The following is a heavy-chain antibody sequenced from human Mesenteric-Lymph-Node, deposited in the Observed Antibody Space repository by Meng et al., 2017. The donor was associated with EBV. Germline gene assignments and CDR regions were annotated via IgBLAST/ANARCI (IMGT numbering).Heavy chain of an antibody. J-gene: IGHJ4*02. CDR1: VYIFTGYG. CDR2: ISASNGNT. CDR3: ARDGYGGYDRIDY. D-gene: IGHD5-12*01. V-gene: IGHV1-18*04. Sequence: VLLVKFGGDVEQHEASVKVSVKASVYIFTGYGISCVRQAPGQGLDWMGWISASNGNTKFAQKVQGRITMTTDTSTHTAYMELRSLRSDDTTVYYCARDGYGGYDRIDYWGQATLVTVSS.